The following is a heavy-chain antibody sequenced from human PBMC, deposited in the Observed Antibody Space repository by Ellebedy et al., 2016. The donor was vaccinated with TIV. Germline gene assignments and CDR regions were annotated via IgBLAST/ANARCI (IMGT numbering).Heavy chain of an antibody. CDR3: ARDVYYYDSSHPTGI. CDR2: ISAYNGNT. D-gene: IGHD3-22*01. Sequence: AASVKVSCKASGYTFTSYGISWVRQAPGQGLEWMGWISAYNGNTNYAQKFQGRVTMTRDTSISTAYMELSRLRSDDTAVYYCARDVYYYDSSHPTGIWGQGTMVTVSS. V-gene: IGHV1-18*04. CDR1: GYTFTSYG. J-gene: IGHJ3*02.